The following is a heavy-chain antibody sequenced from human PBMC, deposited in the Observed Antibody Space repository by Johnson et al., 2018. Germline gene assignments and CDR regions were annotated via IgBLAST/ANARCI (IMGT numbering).Heavy chain of an antibody. CDR1: GFSFSNHV. Sequence: QVQLVQSGGGVVQPGGSLRLSCSASGFSFSNHVMHWVRQAPGKGLEWVAVTSNDEGIKYYVDSVKGRFTISRDNSKGTLYLQMNSLRAGDTAVYYCAIGAISGGIFREFFQPWGQGTLVTVSS. CDR3: AIGAISGGIFREFFQP. CDR2: TSNDEGIK. J-gene: IGHJ1*01. D-gene: IGHD3-10*01. V-gene: IGHV3-30*03.